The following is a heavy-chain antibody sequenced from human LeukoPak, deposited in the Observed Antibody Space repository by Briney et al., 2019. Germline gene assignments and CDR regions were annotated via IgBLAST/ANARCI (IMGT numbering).Heavy chain of an antibody. CDR1: GYTFTSYA. Sequence: ASVKVSCKASGYTFTSYAMHWVRQAPGQRLEWMGWINAGNGNTKYPQKFQGRVTITRDTSASTAYMELSSLRSEDTAVYYCAKEAPRSHNWNDALYYGMDVWGQGTTVTVSS. J-gene: IGHJ6*02. CDR2: INAGNGNT. CDR3: AKEAPRSHNWNDALYYGMDV. D-gene: IGHD1-20*01. V-gene: IGHV1-3*01.